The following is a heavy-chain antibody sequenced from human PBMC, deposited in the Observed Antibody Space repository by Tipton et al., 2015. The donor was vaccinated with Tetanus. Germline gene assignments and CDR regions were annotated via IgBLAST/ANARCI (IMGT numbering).Heavy chain of an antibody. D-gene: IGHD1-26*01. V-gene: IGHV3-23*01. J-gene: IGHJ4*02. CDR2: ISISGDST. CDR3: ARMQSGSYFDL. CDR1: GFTFSNHA. Sequence: SLRLSCAASGFTFSNHAMTWVRQAPGKGLEWVSAISISGDSTYYADSVKGRFTISRDNSKDTLYLQMHSLRVEDTAVYYCARMQSGSYFDLWGPGILVTVSS.